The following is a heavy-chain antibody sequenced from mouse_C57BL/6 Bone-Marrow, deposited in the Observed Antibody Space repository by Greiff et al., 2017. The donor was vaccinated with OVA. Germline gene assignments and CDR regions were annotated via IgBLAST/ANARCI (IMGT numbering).Heavy chain of an antibody. D-gene: IGHD1-1*01. Sequence: VQLKQSVAELVRPGASVKLSCTASGFHIKNTYLPWVKQRPEQGLEWLGRIDPANGNTNYAPKFQGKATITADTSSNTAYLQLSSLTSEDTAIYYGARSGSFDYWGQGTTLTVSS. J-gene: IGHJ2*01. CDR3: ARSGSFDY. CDR1: GFHIKNTY. CDR2: IDPANGNT. V-gene: IGHV14-3*01.